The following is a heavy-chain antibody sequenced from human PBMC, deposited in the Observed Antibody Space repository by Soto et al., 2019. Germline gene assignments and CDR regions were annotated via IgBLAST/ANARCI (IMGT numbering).Heavy chain of an antibody. CDR3: AREARGNSRVYYDYGMDV. CDR1: GYTFTTYG. CDR2: ISAYNGDT. D-gene: IGHD5-18*01. V-gene: IGHV1-18*01. J-gene: IGHJ6*02. Sequence: QVQLVQSGAEVKKPGASVKVSCKASGYTFTTYGISWVRQAPGQGLEWMGGISAYNGDTNYAQNLQGRVTMTTDTSTTTAYMELRSLRSDDTAVYYCAREARGNSRVYYDYGMDVWGQGTTVTVSS.